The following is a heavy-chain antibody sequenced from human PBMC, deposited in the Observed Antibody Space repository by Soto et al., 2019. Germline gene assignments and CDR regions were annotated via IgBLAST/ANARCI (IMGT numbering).Heavy chain of an antibody. CDR2: INHSGST. CDR3: ARGPPLKTIAAVYYFDY. Sequence: QVQLQQWGAGLLKPSETLSLTCAVYGGSFSGYYWSWIRQPPGKGLEWIGEINHSGSTNYNPSLKSRVTISVDTSKNQFSLKLSSVTAADTAVYYCARGPPLKTIAAVYYFDYWGQGTLVTVSS. V-gene: IGHV4-34*01. J-gene: IGHJ4*02. D-gene: IGHD6-6*01. CDR1: GGSFSGYY.